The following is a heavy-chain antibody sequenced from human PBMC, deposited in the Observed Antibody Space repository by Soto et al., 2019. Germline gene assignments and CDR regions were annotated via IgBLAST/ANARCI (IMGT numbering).Heavy chain of an antibody. CDR2: ISSSSSYI. CDR3: PILSYGDYDDAFDI. J-gene: IGHJ3*02. Sequence: EVQLVESGGGLVKPGGSLRLSCAASGFTFSSYSMNWVRQAPGKGLEWVSSISSSSSYIYYADSVKGRFTISRDNAKNSLYLQMNSLRAEDTAVYYCPILSYGDYDDAFDIWGQGTMVTVSS. D-gene: IGHD4-17*01. CDR1: GFTFSSYS. V-gene: IGHV3-21*01.